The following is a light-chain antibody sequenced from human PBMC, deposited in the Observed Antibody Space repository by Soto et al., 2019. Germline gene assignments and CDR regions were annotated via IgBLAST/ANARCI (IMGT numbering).Light chain of an antibody. Sequence: EIALTQSPGTLSLSPGERATLSCRASQSFTSSYLAWYQQRPGQAPRLLIYGASSRATGIPDRFSGSGSGTDFTLTISRLEPEDFAVYYCQQSGTFGQGTKVDIK. J-gene: IGKJ1*01. CDR3: QQSGT. V-gene: IGKV3-20*01. CDR2: GAS. CDR1: QSFTSSY.